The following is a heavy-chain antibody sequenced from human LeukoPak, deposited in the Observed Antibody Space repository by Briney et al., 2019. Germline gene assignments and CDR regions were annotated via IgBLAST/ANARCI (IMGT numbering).Heavy chain of an antibody. V-gene: IGHV1-69*05. D-gene: IGHD1-1*01. CDR3: ASGYRPRLPRPYYYYYYMDV. CDR1: GGTFSSYA. J-gene: IGHJ6*03. Sequence: VASVTVSCKASGGTFSSYAISWVRQAPGQGLEWMGGIIPIFGTANYAQKFQGRVTITTDESTSTAYMELSSLRSEDTAVYYCASGYRPRLPRPYYYYYYMDVWGKGTTVTVSS. CDR2: IIPIFGTA.